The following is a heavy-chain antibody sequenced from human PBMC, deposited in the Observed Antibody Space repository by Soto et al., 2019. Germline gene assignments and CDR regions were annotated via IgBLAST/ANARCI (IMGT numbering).Heavy chain of an antibody. J-gene: IGHJ4*02. CDR3: AREPPYPSYCSSTSCYGDYLDY. D-gene: IGHD2-2*01. Sequence: ASVKVSCKASGYTFTSYVIHWVRQAPGQSLEWMGWISAYNGNTNYAQKLQGRVTMTTDTSTSTAYMELRSLRSDDTAVYYCAREPPYPSYCSSTSCYGDYLDYWGQGTLVTVSS. CDR2: ISAYNGNT. CDR1: GYTFTSYV. V-gene: IGHV1-18*01.